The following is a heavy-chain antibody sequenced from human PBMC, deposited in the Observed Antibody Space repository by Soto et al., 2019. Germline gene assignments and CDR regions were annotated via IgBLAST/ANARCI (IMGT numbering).Heavy chain of an antibody. CDR3: ARHGDDYGDYVSGYFDY. Sequence: SETLSLTCTVSGGSISSGGYYWSWIRQHPGKGLEWIGYIYYSGSTYYNPSLKSRVTISVDTSKNQFSLKLSSVTAADTAVYYCARHGDDYGDYVSGYFDYWGQGTQVTVSS. D-gene: IGHD4-17*01. V-gene: IGHV4-31*03. CDR1: GGSISSGGYY. J-gene: IGHJ4*02. CDR2: IYYSGST.